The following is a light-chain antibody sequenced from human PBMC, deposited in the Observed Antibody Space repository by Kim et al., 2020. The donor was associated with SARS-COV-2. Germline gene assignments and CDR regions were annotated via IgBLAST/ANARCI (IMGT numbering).Light chain of an antibody. CDR2: AAS. CDR1: QGISSW. V-gene: IGKV1D-16*01. J-gene: IGKJ1*01. CDR3: QQYDCYPRT. Sequence: DIQMTQSPSSLSASVGDRVTITCRASQGISSWLAWYQQKPEEAPKSLIYAASSLQSGVPSRFSGSGSGTDFTLTISSLQPEDFATYYCQQYDCYPRTFGQGTKVEIK.